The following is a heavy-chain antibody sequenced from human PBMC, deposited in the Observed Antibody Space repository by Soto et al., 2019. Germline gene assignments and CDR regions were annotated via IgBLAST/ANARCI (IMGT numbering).Heavy chain of an antibody. Sequence: VASVKVSCKASGGTFSSLDINWVRQAPGQGLEWMGGIIPISETTNYAQIFQGRVSIVAEKSTSTAYMELSRLRSEDTAVYYCARDILSHPYASGGYASYFHAMDVWGQGTPVTVSS. D-gene: IGHD3-22*01. CDR2: IIPISETT. V-gene: IGHV1-69*06. CDR1: GGTFSSLD. CDR3: ARDILSHPYASGGYASYFHAMDV. J-gene: IGHJ6*02.